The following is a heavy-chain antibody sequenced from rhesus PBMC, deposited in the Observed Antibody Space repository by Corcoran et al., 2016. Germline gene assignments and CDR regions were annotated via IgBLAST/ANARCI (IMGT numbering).Heavy chain of an antibody. Sequence: QVTLKESGPALVKPTQTLTLTCTFSGFSISTTGTGVGWIRQPPGKALDWLASMYWNESKYYSPTLQIKDTIPKDTSKDPVDLTMTIMDPVDTATYSCARVPYYAGDYGYYCPAGVFDYWGQGVLVTVSS. V-gene: IGHV2-95*01. CDR3: ARVPYYAGDYGYYCPAGVFDY. D-gene: IGHD3-9*01. J-gene: IGHJ4*01. CDR2: MYWNESK. CDR1: GFSISTTGTG.